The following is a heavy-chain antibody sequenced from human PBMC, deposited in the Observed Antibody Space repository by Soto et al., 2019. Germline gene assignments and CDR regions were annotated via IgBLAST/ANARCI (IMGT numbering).Heavy chain of an antibody. CDR2: ISFDGTKK. CDR3: ARNSNEEEGNWFDP. D-gene: IGHD2-8*01. CDR1: GFTFSTYA. J-gene: IGHJ5*02. V-gene: IGHV3-30-3*01. Sequence: GGSLRLSCVGSGFTFSTYAINWVLQAPGKGLERVSIISFDGTKKFYADSVKGRFTISRDDSKNTVYLHMNSLRTDDTALYYCARNSNEEEGNWFDPWGQGTLVTVSS.